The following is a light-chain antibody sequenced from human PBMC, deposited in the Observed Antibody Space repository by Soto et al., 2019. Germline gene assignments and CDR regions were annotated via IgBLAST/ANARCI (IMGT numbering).Light chain of an antibody. V-gene: IGLV1-40*01. CDR3: HSYDSTLSGSV. Sequence: VLTQPPSVSGAPGQRVTISCAGSSSNIGTGYDVYWYQQLPGTAPKLLTYGNNNRPSGVPDRFSGSKSGTSASLAITGLQPEDEADYFCHSYDSTLSGSVFGTGTKVTVL. J-gene: IGLJ1*01. CDR2: GNN. CDR1: SSNIGTGYD.